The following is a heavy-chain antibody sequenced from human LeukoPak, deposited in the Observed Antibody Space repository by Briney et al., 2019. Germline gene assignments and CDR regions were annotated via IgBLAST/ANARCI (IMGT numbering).Heavy chain of an antibody. CDR3: ARDLRGSSSWYDF. Sequence: SVKVSCKASGYTFTGCYMHWVRQAPGQGLEWMGRIIPILGITNYAQKFQDRVTITADKSTNTAYMELSSLRSEDTAVFYCARDLRGSSSWYDFWGQGTLVTVSS. D-gene: IGHD6-13*01. V-gene: IGHV1-69*04. CDR2: IIPILGIT. CDR1: GYTFTGCY. J-gene: IGHJ5*01.